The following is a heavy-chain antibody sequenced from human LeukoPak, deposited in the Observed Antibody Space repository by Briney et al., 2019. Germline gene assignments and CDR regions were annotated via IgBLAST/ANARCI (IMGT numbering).Heavy chain of an antibody. J-gene: IGHJ4*02. CDR1: GYTFTSYD. D-gene: IGHD3-16*01. V-gene: IGHV1-8*01. CDR3: ARGSRRGSYVVY. Sequence: ASVTVSCKASGYTFTSYDINWVRQATGQGLEWMGWMNPNSGNTGYAQKFQGRVTMTRNTSISTAYMGLSSLRSEDTAVYYCARGSRRGSYVVYWGQGTLVTVSS. CDR2: MNPNSGNT.